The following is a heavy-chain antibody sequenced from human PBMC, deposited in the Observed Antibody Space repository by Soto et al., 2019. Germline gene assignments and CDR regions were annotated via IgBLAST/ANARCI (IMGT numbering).Heavy chain of an antibody. CDR3: TTDATIVVVVAATTDY. CDR1: GFTFSNAW. V-gene: IGHV3-15*01. CDR2: IKSKTDGGTT. D-gene: IGHD2-15*01. Sequence: EVQLVESGGGLVKPGGSLRLSCAASGFTFSNAWMSWVRQAPGKGLEWVGRIKSKTDGGTTDYAAPVKGRFTISRDDSKNTLYLKMNSPKAEDTAVYYCTTDATIVVVVAATTDYWGQGTLVTVSS. J-gene: IGHJ4*02.